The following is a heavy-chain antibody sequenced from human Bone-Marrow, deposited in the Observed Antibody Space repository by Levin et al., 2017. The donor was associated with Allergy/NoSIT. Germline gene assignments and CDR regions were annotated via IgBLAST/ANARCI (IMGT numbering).Heavy chain of an antibody. V-gene: IGHV3-21*01. Sequence: GGSLRLSCTVSGFTFSIYSINWVRQAPGKGLEWVSSISSSGSDMYYVDSVKGRFTISRDNAKNSLTLQMNSLRAEDTAVYYCAKGIIGDVRVAHKEAFDIWGQGTMVSVSS. CDR2: ISSSGSDM. CDR1: GFTFSIYS. J-gene: IGHJ3*02. CDR3: AKGIIGDVRVAHKEAFDI. D-gene: IGHD2-8*02.